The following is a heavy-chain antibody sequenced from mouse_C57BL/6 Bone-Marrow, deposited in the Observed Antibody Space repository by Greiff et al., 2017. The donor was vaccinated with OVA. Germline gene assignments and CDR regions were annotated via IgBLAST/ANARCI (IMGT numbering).Heavy chain of an antibody. D-gene: IGHD1-1*01. J-gene: IGHJ3*01. CDR1: GYTFTSYW. Sequence: QVQLQQPGAELVKPGASVKLSCKASGYTFTSYWMHWVKQRPGQGLEWIGMIHPNSGSTNYNEKFKSKATLTVDKSSSTAYMQLSSLTSEDSAVYYCAREDYYGGFAYWGQGTLVTVSA. CDR3: AREDYYGGFAY. V-gene: IGHV1-64*01. CDR2: IHPNSGST.